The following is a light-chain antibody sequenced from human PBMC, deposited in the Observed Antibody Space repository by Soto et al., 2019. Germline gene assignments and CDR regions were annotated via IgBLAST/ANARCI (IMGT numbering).Light chain of an antibody. V-gene: IGLV2-14*01. CDR2: DVS. Sequence: QSALTQPASVSGSPGQSITISCTGNSSDVGGYNYVSWYQQHPGKAPKLMIYDVSNRPSGVSNRFSGSKSGNTASLTISGLQAEDEADYYCSSYTSSSTDVVFGGGTKVTVL. CDR1: SSDVGGYNY. CDR3: SSYTSSSTDVV. J-gene: IGLJ2*01.